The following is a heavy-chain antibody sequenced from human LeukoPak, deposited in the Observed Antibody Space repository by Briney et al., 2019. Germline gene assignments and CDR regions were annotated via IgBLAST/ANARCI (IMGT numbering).Heavy chain of an antibody. CDR3: AKGSQWLVPEEMYFQH. J-gene: IGHJ1*01. D-gene: IGHD6-19*01. Sequence: GGSLRLSCAVSGFTFSSSWMHWVRQAPGKGLVWVSHIKTDGSTTAYADSVKGRFTISRDNSKNTLCLQMNSLRAEDTAVYYCAKGSQWLVPEEMYFQHWGQGTLVTVSS. V-gene: IGHV3-74*01. CDR2: IKTDGSTT. CDR1: GFTFSSSW.